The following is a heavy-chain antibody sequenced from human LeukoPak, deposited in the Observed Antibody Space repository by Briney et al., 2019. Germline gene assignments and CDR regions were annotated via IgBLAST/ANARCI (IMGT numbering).Heavy chain of an antibody. CDR2: MNPNSGNT. CDR1: GYTFTSYD. CDR3: ATITGTTYDFDY. Sequence: ASVKASCKASGYTFTSYDINWVRQATGQGLEWMGWMNPNSGNTGYAQKFQGRVTMTRNTSISTAYMELSSLRSEDTAVYYCATITGTTYDFDYWGQGTLVTVSS. J-gene: IGHJ4*02. V-gene: IGHV1-8*01. D-gene: IGHD1-7*01.